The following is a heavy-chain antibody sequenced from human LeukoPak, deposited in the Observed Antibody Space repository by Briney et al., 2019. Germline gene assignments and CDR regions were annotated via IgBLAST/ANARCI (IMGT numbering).Heavy chain of an antibody. Sequence: WASVKVSCKASGGTFSSYAISRVRQAPGQGLEWMGRIIPILGIANYAQKFQGRVTITADKSTSTAYMELSSLRSEDTAVYYCARDTPGDRWDPRPIDYWGQGTLVTVSS. CDR3: ARDTPGDRWDPRPIDY. D-gene: IGHD1-26*01. J-gene: IGHJ4*02. V-gene: IGHV1-69*04. CDR1: GGTFSSYA. CDR2: IIPILGIA.